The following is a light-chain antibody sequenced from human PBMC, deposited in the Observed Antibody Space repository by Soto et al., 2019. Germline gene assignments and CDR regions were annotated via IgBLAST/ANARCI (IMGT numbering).Light chain of an antibody. CDR1: QAISNY. J-gene: IGKJ4*01. CDR3: QHYDSLPVT. Sequence: DMLMTQSRSSLSVSVGDRVTITCQASQAISNYLQSYQQKPGRAPKLVIYDASTLETGVPSRFSGSESGTDFTFTLSRLQPEDVATYYGQHYDSLPVTFGGGTKVEIK. CDR2: DAS. V-gene: IGKV1-33*01.